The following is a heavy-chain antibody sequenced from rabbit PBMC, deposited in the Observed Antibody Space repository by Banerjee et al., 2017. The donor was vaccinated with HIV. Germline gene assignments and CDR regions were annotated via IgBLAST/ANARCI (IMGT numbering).Heavy chain of an antibody. V-gene: IGHV1S7*01. Sequence: LTLTCTASAFSFSNKYVMCWVRQAPGKGLEWIGIIYADKGSPDYASWVNGRFTISSDNAQNTVDLQMTSLTAADTATYFCARDLAAVTGWNFGLWGPGTLVTVS. CDR3: ARDLAAVTGWNFGL. CDR1: AFSFSNKY. CDR2: IYADKGSP. J-gene: IGHJ6*01. D-gene: IGHD7-1*01.